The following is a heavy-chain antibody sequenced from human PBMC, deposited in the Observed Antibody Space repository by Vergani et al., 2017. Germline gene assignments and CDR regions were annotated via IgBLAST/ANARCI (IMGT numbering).Heavy chain of an antibody. V-gene: IGHV1-18*04. CDR1: GYTFTSYG. CDR2: ISAYNGNT. D-gene: IGHD4-17*01. J-gene: IGHJ4*02. Sequence: QVQLVQSGAEVKKPGASVTVSCKASGYTFTSYGISWVRQAPGQGLEWMGWISAYNGNTNYAQKFQGRVTMTRDTSISTAYMELSRLRSDDTAVYYCARSTHYGDRRPPFDYWGQGTLVTVSS. CDR3: ARSTHYGDRRPPFDY.